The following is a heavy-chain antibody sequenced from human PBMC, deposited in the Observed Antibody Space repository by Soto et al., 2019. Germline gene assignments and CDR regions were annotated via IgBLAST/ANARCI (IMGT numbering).Heavy chain of an antibody. J-gene: IGHJ6*02. CDR2: ISYDGSHT. CDR3: AKDLIPVAGRPFYYYYGMDV. Sequence: QVQLVESGGGVVQPGRSLRLSCAASGFTFVTYGLHWVRQAPGKGLEWVAVISYDGSHTYYTESVKGRFTISRDNSKNTLYLQMNSLRTEDTAVYSCAKDLIPVAGRPFYYYYGMDVWGQGTTVTVSS. CDR1: GFTFVTYG. V-gene: IGHV3-30*18. D-gene: IGHD6-19*01.